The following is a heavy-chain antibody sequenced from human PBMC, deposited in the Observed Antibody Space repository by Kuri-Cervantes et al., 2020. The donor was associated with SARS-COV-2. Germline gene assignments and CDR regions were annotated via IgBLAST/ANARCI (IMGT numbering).Heavy chain of an antibody. CDR1: GGSISSSSYY. D-gene: IGHD3-22*01. V-gene: IGHV4-39*07. CDR3: ARATYYYDSSGYYSDY. Sequence: ESLKISCTVSGGSISSSSYYWSWIRQPPGKGLEWIGEINHSGSTNYNPSLKSRVTISVDTSKDQFSLKLSSVTAADTAVYYCARATYYYDSSGYYSDYWGQGTLVTVSS. J-gene: IGHJ4*02. CDR2: INHSGST.